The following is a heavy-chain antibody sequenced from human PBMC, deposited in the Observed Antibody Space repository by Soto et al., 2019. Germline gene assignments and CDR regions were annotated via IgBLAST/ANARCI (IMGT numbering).Heavy chain of an antibody. CDR1: GGTFSSYT. CDR3: ARLDIVVGFDP. Sequence: SVKVSCKASGGTFSSYTISWVRQAPGQGLEWMGRIIPILGIANYAQKFQGRVTITADKSTSTAYMELSSLRSEDTAVYYCARLDIVVGFDPWGQGTLVTVSS. V-gene: IGHV1-69*02. D-gene: IGHD2-15*01. J-gene: IGHJ5*02. CDR2: IIPILGIA.